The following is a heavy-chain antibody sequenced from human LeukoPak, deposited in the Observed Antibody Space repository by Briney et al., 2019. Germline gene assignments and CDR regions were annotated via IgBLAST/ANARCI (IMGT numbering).Heavy chain of an antibody. J-gene: IGHJ6*02. CDR3: ARDRRYCSSTSCPFTYYYYYYGMDV. CDR2: ISDSGGYT. Sequence: GGSLRLSCAASGFTFSSYAMNWVRQAPGKGLEWVSAISDSGGYTYYADSVKGRFTISRDNSKNTLYLQMNSLRAEDTAVYYCARDRRYCSSTSCPFTYYYYYYGMDVWGQGTTVTVSS. CDR1: GFTFSSYA. D-gene: IGHD2-2*01. V-gene: IGHV3-23*01.